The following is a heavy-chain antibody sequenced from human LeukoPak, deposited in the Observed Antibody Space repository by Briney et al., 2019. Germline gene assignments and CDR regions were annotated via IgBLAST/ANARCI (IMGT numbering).Heavy chain of an antibody. CDR3: AKGRTIWWWFHASAI. V-gene: IGHV3-30*18. CDR2: ISHDGGRP. Sequence: GGSLPLSCAASGFTFSSYGMHWVRQAPGKGLEWVAVISHDGGRPSYADSVKGRFTISRDNSKNTLYLQMSSLGPEDTAVYYCAKGRTIWWWFHASAIWGQGTMVTVSS. D-gene: IGHD2-21*01. CDR1: GFTFSSYG. J-gene: IGHJ3*02.